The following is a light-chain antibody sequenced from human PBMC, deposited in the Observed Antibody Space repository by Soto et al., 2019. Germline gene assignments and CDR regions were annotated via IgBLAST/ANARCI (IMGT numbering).Light chain of an antibody. CDR1: QNIDIY. CDR2: GAS. J-gene: IGKJ1*01. V-gene: IGKV1-39*01. Sequence: DIKMTQSPSALSATISDTVTITCRASQNIDIYLNWYQQKAGTAPKVLISGASNLQRGVPSRFSGSGSGTDFTLTINNLQPEDFATYFCHETFNVPPWTFGQVTKV. CDR3: HETFNVPPWT.